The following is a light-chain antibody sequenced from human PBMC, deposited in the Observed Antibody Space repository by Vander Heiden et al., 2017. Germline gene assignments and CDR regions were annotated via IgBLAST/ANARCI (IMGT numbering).Light chain of an antibody. Sequence: DLQVTQSPSSLSASVGDRVTITCRASQSISSYLNWYQQKPGKAPKLLIYAASSLQSGVPSRFSGSGSGTDFTLTISSLQPEDFATYYCQQSYSSRLYTFGQGTKLEIK. CDR2: AAS. CDR3: QQSYSSRLYT. CDR1: QSISSY. J-gene: IGKJ2*01. V-gene: IGKV1-39*01.